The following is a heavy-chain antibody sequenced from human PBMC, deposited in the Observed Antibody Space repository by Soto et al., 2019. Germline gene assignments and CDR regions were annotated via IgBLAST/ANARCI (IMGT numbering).Heavy chain of an antibody. Sequence: QVQLVQSGAEVKKPGASVKVSCKASGYTFNSSAMHWVRQAPGQSLEWMGWINAGNGNTKYSQKFQGRVTITRDTPASTAYIELSSLRSEATAVYYCARDVGAPGEWGQGTLVTVSS. J-gene: IGHJ4*02. CDR1: GYTFNSSA. CDR3: ARDVGAPGE. CDR2: INAGNGNT. V-gene: IGHV1-3*01. D-gene: IGHD1-26*01.